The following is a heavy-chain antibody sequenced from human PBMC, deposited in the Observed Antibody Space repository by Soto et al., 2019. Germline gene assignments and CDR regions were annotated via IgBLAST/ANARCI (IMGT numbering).Heavy chain of an antibody. CDR2: ISAYNGNT. V-gene: IGHV1-18*04. J-gene: IGHJ6*02. D-gene: IGHD3-10*01. CDR1: GYTFTSYG. CDR3: ARXSPWFGESVIYYYGMDV. Sequence: ASVKVSCKASGYTFTSYGISWVRQAPGQGLEWMGWISAYNGNTNYAQKLQGRVTMTTDTSTSTAYMELRSLRSDDTAVYYCARXSPWFGESVIYYYGMDVWGQGTTVTVSS.